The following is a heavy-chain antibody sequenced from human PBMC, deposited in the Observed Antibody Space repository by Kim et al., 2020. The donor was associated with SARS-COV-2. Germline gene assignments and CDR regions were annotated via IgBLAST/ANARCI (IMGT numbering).Heavy chain of an antibody. J-gene: IGHJ4*02. D-gene: IGHD2-21*01. CDR3: AREYSAIEH. CDR2: IHYSGST. Sequence: SETLSLTCTVPGGSISIYYWHWIRQPPGKGLEWIGYIHYSGSTSYNPYLESRVTIPLDTTKNQFSLKMRTVTAADTAVYYCAREYSAIEHWGQGGRVNVS. CDR1: GGSISIYY. V-gene: IGHV4-59*01.